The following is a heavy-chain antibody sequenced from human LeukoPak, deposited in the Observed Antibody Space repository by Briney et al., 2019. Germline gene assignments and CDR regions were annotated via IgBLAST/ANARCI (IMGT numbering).Heavy chain of an antibody. CDR3: AKDNAYYYADY. J-gene: IGHJ4*02. Sequence: QPGGSLRLSCAASGFTFSSYGIHWVRQAPGKGLEWVTFIGYDGRNKYYADSVKGRFTISRDNSKNTLYLQMNSLRAEDTAVYHCAKDNAYYYADYWGQGTLVTVSS. V-gene: IGHV3-30*02. D-gene: IGHD3-10*01. CDR1: GFTFSSYG. CDR2: IGYDGRNK.